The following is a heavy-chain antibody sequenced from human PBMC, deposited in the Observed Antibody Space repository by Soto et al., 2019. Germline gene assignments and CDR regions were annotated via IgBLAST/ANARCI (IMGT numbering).Heavy chain of an antibody. V-gene: IGHV1-46*01. CDR2: INLSVGNT. J-gene: IGHJ4*02. CDR1: GYFFRSYS. CDR3: PRECAGRSECLASGAFDH. D-gene: IGHD2-15*01. Sequence: QVQLLQSGAEVKKPGASVKVSCKASGYFFRSYSLHLVRQAPGQGLEWIGLINLSVGNTRHAHKFQGTITLTRDAHTSTRFIELTTLSSNDTAGYYCPRECAGRSECLASGAFDHWGQGTLITVSS.